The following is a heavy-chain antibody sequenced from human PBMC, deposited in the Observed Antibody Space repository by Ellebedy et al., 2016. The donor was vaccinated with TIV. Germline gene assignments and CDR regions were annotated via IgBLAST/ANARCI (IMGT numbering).Heavy chain of an antibody. CDR2: IYYSGST. D-gene: IGHD3-16*01. Sequence: GSLRLXCTVSGGSISSYYWSWIRQPPGKGLEWIGYIYYSGSTNYNPSLKSRVTISVDTSKNQFSLKLSSVTAADTAVYYCARGESYADDAFDIWGQGTMVTVSS. CDR1: GGSISSYY. V-gene: IGHV4-59*01. J-gene: IGHJ3*02. CDR3: ARGESYADDAFDI.